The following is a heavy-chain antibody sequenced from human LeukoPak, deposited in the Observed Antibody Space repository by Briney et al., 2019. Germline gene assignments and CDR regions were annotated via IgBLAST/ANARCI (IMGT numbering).Heavy chain of an antibody. CDR1: GYSLTTYG. CDR3: AAGYYYDSSGYYYGPIDY. CDR2: ISINNGYT. D-gene: IGHD3-22*01. J-gene: IGHJ4*02. Sequence: GASVKVSCKASGYSLTTYGISWVRQAPGQGLEWMGWISINNGYTNYAQKVQGRVTMTTDTSTSTVYMELRSLRSEDTAVYYCAAGYYYDSSGYYYGPIDYWGQGTLVTVSS. V-gene: IGHV1-18*01.